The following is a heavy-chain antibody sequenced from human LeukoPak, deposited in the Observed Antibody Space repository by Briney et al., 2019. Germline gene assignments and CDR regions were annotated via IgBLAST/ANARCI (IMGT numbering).Heavy chain of an antibody. CDR1: GFTFSSYS. CDR3: ARVVNWFDP. D-gene: IGHD2-15*01. J-gene: IGHJ5*02. Sequence: PGGSRRLSCAASGFTFSSYSMNWVRQAPGKGLEWVSSISSSGSYIYYLDSVRGRFTISRDNAKNSLYLQMNSLRAEDTAVYYCARVVNWFDPWGQGTLVTVSS. CDR2: ISSSGSYI. V-gene: IGHV3-21*01.